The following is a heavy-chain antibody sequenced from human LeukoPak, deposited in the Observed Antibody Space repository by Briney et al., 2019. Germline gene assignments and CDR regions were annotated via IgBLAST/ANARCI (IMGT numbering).Heavy chain of an antibody. J-gene: IGHJ5*02. CDR2: ISAYNGNT. V-gene: IGHV1-18*01. CDR3: ARLNYYDILTGYQNWFDP. Sequence: ASVKVSCKASGYTFTSYGISWVRQAPGQGLEWMGWISAYNGNTNYAQKLQGRVTMTTDTSTSTAYMELRSLRSDDTAVYYCARLNYYDILTGYQNWFDPWGQGTLVTVFS. D-gene: IGHD3-9*01. CDR1: GYTFTSYG.